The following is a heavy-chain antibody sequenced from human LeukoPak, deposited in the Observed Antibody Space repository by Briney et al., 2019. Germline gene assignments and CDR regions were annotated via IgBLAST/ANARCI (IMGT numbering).Heavy chain of an antibody. CDR1: GGSISSYY. CDR2: IYYSGST. J-gene: IGHJ4*02. Sequence: SETLSLTCTVSGGSISSYYWSWIRQPPGKGLEWIGYIYYSGSTYYNPSLKSRVTISVDTSKNQFSLKLSSVTAADTAVYYCARGAGFGEPRLDYWGQGTLVTVSS. D-gene: IGHD3-10*01. V-gene: IGHV4-59*06. CDR3: ARGAGFGEPRLDY.